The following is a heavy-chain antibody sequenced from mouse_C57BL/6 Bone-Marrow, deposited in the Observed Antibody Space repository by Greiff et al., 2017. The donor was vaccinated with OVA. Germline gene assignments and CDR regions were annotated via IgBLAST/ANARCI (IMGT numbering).Heavy chain of an antibody. V-gene: IGHV1-76*01. CDR3: ARHYYGSRSWFAY. D-gene: IGHD1-1*01. J-gene: IGHJ3*01. Sequence: VKLMESGAELVRPGASVKLSCKASGYTFTDYYINWVKQRPGQGLEWIARIYPGSGNTYYNEKFKGKATLTAEKSSSTAYMQLSSLTSEDSAVYFCARHYYGSRSWFAYWGQGTLVTVSA. CDR1: GYTFTDYY. CDR2: IYPGSGNT.